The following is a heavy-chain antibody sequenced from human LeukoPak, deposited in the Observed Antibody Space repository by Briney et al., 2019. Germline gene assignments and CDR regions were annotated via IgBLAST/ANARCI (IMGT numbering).Heavy chain of an antibody. CDR1: GYTFTGYY. J-gene: IGHJ4*02. CDR2: INPNSGGT. V-gene: IGHV1-2*02. D-gene: IGHD6-6*01. CDR3: ARVNAGGSFNFDY. Sequence: ASVKVSCKASGYTFTGYYMHWVRQAPGQGLEWMGWINPNSGGTNYAQKFQGRVTMTRDTSISTAYMELSRLRSDDTAVYYCARVNAGGSFNFDYWGQGTLVTVSS.